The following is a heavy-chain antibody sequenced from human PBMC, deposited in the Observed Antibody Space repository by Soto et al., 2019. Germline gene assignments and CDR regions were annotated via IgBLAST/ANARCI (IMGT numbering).Heavy chain of an antibody. CDR3: ARDGRYSGSYGGYYFDY. J-gene: IGHJ4*02. CDR2: ISANNGNT. D-gene: IGHD1-26*01. Sequence: QVQLVQSGAEVKKPGASVKVSCKASGYTFTSYGISWVRQAPGQGLEWMGWISANNGNTNYAQKIQGRVTMSTDTSTSTAYMELRSLRSDDTAVYYCARDGRYSGSYGGYYFDYWGQGTLVTVSS. V-gene: IGHV1-18*01. CDR1: GYTFTSYG.